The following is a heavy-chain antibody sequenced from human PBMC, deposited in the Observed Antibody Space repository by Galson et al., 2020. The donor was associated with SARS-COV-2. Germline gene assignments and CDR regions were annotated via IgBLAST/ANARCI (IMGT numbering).Heavy chain of an antibody. J-gene: IGHJ6*02. CDR1: GGSISSGGYY. D-gene: IGHD3-9*01. V-gene: IGHV4-31*03. CDR3: AREKVVLRYFDPRSTVYYYYGMDV. CDR2: IYYSGST. Sequence: SETLSLTCTVSGGSISSGGYYWSWIRQHPGKGLEWIGYIYYSGSTYYNPSLKSRVTISVDTSKNQFSLKLSSVTAADTAVYYCAREKVVLRYFDPRSTVYYYYGMDVWGQGTTVIVSS.